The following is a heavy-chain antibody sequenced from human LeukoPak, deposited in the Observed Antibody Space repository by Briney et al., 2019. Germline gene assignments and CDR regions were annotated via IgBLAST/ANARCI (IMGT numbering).Heavy chain of an antibody. V-gene: IGHV4-59*12. CDR2: IYYSGST. CDR1: GGSISSYY. Sequence: PSETLSLTCTVSGGSISSYYWSWIRQPPGKGLEWIGYIYYSGSTNYNPSLKSRVTISVDTSKNQFSLKLSSVTAADTAVYYCARGRGGSDYWGQGTLVTVSS. CDR3: ARGRGGSDY. D-gene: IGHD2-15*01. J-gene: IGHJ4*02.